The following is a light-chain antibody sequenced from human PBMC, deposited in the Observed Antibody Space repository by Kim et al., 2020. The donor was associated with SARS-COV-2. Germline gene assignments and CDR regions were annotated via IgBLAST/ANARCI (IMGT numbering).Light chain of an antibody. CDR2: GAS. V-gene: IGKV3D-15*01. CDR1: HFISRN. Sequence: DIIMTQSPATLSVSPGERATLSCRASHFISRNLAWYQQQPGQAPRLLIYGASTRATGIPARFSGSGSGTEFTLTISSLQSEDFAVYYCHQHNDWPTFGQGTKLEI. J-gene: IGKJ2*01. CDR3: HQHNDWPT.